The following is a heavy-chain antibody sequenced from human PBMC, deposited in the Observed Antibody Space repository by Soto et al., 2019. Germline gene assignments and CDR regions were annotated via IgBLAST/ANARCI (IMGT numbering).Heavy chain of an antibody. J-gene: IGHJ4*02. D-gene: IGHD2-8*01. CDR2: MNPNSGNT. CDR3: ARGECTNGVCWNFDY. CDR1: GYTFTSCD. V-gene: IGHV1-8*01. Sequence: ASVKVSCKASGYTFTSCDITWVRQATGQGLEWMGWMNPNSGNTGYAQKFQGRVTMTRNTSISTAYMELSSLRSEDTAVYYCARGECTNGVCWNFDYWGQGTLVTVSS.